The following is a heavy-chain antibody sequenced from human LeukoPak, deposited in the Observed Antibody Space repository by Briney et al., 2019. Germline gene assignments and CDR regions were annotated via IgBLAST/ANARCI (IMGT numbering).Heavy chain of an antibody. D-gene: IGHD3-10*01. Sequence: GGSLRLSCAASGFTFDDYAMHWVRQAPGKGLEWVSGISWNSGSIGYADSVKGRFTISRDDAKNSLYLQMNSLRAEDTALYYCAKGGSVSFWGQGTLVTVSS. CDR2: ISWNSGSI. CDR3: AKGGSVSF. CDR1: GFTFDDYA. V-gene: IGHV3-9*01. J-gene: IGHJ4*02.